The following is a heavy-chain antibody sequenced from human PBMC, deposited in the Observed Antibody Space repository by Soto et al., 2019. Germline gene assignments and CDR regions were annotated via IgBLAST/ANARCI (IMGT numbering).Heavy chain of an antibody. CDR1: GFAFSNYA. CDR3: AKAVHTGAGYGFDY. J-gene: IGHJ4*02. D-gene: IGHD5-12*01. V-gene: IGHV3-23*01. Sequence: GGSLRLSCAASGFAFSNYAMSWVRQAPGKGLEWVSAISRSGSSTYNADSVKGRFTISRDNSKNTLYLQMNSLRAEDTAVYYCAKAVHTGAGYGFDYWGQGTLVTVSS. CDR2: ISRSGSST.